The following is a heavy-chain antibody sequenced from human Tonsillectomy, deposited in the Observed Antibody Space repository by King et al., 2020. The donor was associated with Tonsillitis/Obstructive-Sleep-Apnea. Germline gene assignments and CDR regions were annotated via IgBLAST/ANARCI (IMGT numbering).Heavy chain of an antibody. Sequence: VQLQQWGAGLLKPSETLSLTCSVYGGSFSGYYWSWIRQPPGKGLEWIEEINHSGSTNYNPSLKSRVTISVDTSKNQFSLKLSSVTAADTAVYYCARVGPFTISPHYYYYYYMDVWGKGTTVTVSS. J-gene: IGHJ6*03. CDR3: ARVGPFTISPHYYYYYYMDV. CDR1: GGSFSGYY. V-gene: IGHV4-34*01. CDR2: INHSGST. D-gene: IGHD3-3*01.